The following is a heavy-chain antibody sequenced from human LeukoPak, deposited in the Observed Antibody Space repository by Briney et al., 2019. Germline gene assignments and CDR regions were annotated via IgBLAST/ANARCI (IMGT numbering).Heavy chain of an antibody. D-gene: IGHD5-18*01. CDR3: ATVFREGYVDTAMVTDY. V-gene: IGHV3-30*09. J-gene: IGHJ4*02. Sequence: AESLRLSCAVSGFTFSSYANHWICNAPPPGLDRVAVISYDGSDKYYADSVQGRFAISRDNSKHPLYIQMNSLTAEDTAVYYCATVFREGYVDTAMVTDYWGQGNLVTVSS. CDR2: ISYDGSDK. CDR1: GFTFSSYA.